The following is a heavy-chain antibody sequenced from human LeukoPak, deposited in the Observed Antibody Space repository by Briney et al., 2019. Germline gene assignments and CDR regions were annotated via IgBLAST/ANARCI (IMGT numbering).Heavy chain of an antibody. V-gene: IGHV1-18*01. CDR1: GYTFTSYG. CDR2: ISAYNGNT. Sequence: VKVSCKASGYTFTSYGISWVRQAPGQGLEWMGWISAYNGNTNYAQKLQGRVTMTTDTSTSTAYMELRSLRSDDTAVYYCARSEMAPIPYCFDYWGQGTLVTVSS. J-gene: IGHJ4*02. CDR3: ARSEMAPIPYCFDY. D-gene: IGHD5-24*01.